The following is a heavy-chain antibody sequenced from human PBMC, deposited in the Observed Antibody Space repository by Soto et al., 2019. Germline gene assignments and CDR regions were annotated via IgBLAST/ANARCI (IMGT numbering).Heavy chain of an antibody. Sequence: PSETLSLTCTVSGGSISSGDYYWSWIRQPPGKGLEWIGYIYYSGSTYYNPSLKSRVTISVDTSKNQFSLKLSSVTAADTAVYYCARSYDFWSGNRHVNWFDPWGQGTLVTVSS. CDR2: IYYSGST. V-gene: IGHV4-30-4*01. D-gene: IGHD3-3*01. CDR1: GGSISSGDYY. CDR3: ARSYDFWSGNRHVNWFDP. J-gene: IGHJ5*02.